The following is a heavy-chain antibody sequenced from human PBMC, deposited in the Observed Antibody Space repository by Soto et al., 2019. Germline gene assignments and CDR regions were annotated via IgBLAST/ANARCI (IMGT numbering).Heavy chain of an antibody. CDR3: ARDVVTIFGGVPPGYYGMDV. CDR2: INPNSGGT. D-gene: IGHD3-3*01. Sequence: QVQLVQSGAEVKKPGASVKVSCKASGYTFTGYYMHWVRQAPGQGLEWMGWINPNSGGTNYAQKYQEGKTLTRDTYISPDDMGLSRVRSDDTAVYYWARDVVTIFGGVPPGYYGMDVWGQGTTVTVSS. J-gene: IGHJ6*02. V-gene: IGHV1-2*02. CDR1: GYTFTGYY.